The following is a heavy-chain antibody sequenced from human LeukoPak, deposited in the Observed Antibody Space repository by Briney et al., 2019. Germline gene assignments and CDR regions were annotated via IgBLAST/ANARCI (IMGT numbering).Heavy chain of an antibody. CDR1: GFTFSSYS. V-gene: IGHV3-21*01. J-gene: IGHJ6*02. CDR3: AVLDTMVRGATGYYYCGMDV. D-gene: IGHD3-10*01. CDR2: ISSSSSYI. Sequence: GGSLRLSCAASGFTFSSYSMNWVRQAPGKGLEWVSSISSSSSYIYYADSVKGRFTISRDNAKNSLYLQMNSLRAEDTAVYYCAVLDTMVRGATGYYYCGMDVWGQGTTVTVSS.